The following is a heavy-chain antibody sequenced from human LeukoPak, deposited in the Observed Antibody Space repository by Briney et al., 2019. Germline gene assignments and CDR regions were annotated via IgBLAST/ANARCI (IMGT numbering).Heavy chain of an antibody. D-gene: IGHD3-3*01. J-gene: IGHJ1*01. Sequence: GASVKASCKASGYPFTSYNVNWVRQATGQGLEWMGWMNTNSGNTGYSQNFQGRVTMTRDTSISTAHMELSSLMSEDTAVYYCARGLPKAVFGMVIEDWGQGTLVTVSS. CDR1: GYPFTSYN. CDR2: MNTNSGNT. CDR3: ARGLPKAVFGMVIED. V-gene: IGHV1-8*01.